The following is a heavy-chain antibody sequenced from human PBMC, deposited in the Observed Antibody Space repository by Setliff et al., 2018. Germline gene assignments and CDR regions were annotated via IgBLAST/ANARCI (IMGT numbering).Heavy chain of an antibody. V-gene: IGHV4-39*07. Sequence: SETLSLTCTVSGGSISSCSYYWVWIRQPPGKGLEWNGSIYYSGSTYYNLSLKSRVTISVDKYKNPFYLKLSSVTAAEMSLSYCARVRSYGSGNYYYYYYDMDVWGQGTTVTVSS. CDR1: GGSISSCSYY. CDR2: IYYSGST. CDR3: ARVRSYGSGNYYYYYYDMDV. D-gene: IGHD3-10*01. J-gene: IGHJ6*02.